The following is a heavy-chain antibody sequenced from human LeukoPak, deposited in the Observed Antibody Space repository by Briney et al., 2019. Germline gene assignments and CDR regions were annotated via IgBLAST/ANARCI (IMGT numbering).Heavy chain of an antibody. V-gene: IGHV3-23*01. CDR2: ISHLNVP. CDR1: GFAFSSHV. Sequence: GGSLRLSCTASGFAFSSHVMIWVRQAPGKGLEWVSSISHLNVPDYVDSVKGRFTTSRDNSESIVYLQMNSLRVDDTAVYFCVPRGDSWGQGTLVTVSS. J-gene: IGHJ4*02. CDR3: VPRGDS.